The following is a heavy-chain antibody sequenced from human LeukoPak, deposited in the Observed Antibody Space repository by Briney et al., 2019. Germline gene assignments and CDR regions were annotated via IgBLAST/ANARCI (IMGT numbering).Heavy chain of an antibody. CDR3: ARDLGYYYFDY. CDR2: IETDGSST. Sequence: GGSLRLSCAASGFTFSSYWMHWVRQAPGKGLVWVSRIETDGSSTRYADSVKGRFTISRDNAKNTLYLQMNSLRAEDTAVYYCARDLGYYYFDYWGQGTLVSVSS. J-gene: IGHJ4*02. CDR1: GFTFSSYW. V-gene: IGHV3-74*01. D-gene: IGHD1-26*01.